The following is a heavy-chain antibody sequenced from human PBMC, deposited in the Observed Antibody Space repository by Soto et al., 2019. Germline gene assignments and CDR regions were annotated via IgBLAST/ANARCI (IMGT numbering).Heavy chain of an antibody. V-gene: IGHV1-18*01. J-gene: IGHJ5*02. Sequence: ASVKVSCKASGYTFTNYGISWVRQAPGQGLEWMGWINAYNGNTKYAQKLQGRVTMTTDTSTSTAYMELRSLRSDDTAVYYCAIRYYYDSSGYYYEWFDPWGQGTLVTVSS. CDR1: GYTFTNYG. D-gene: IGHD3-22*01. CDR3: AIRYYYDSSGYYYEWFDP. CDR2: INAYNGNT.